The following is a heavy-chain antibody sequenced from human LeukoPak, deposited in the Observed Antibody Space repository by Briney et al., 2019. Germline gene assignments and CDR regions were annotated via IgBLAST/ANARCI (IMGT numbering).Heavy chain of an antibody. V-gene: IGHV4-59*11. CDR2: MFDSKNT. D-gene: IGHD5-18*01. Sequence: SETLSLTCSVSGVSFSSHYWSWMRQPPGGGLEWIGYMFDSKNTKDNPSLKSRITLSADTSKNHFSLRLNSVTAADTAVYYCATIKRGSIFGYFDFWGQGILVTVSS. CDR3: ATIKRGSIFGYFDF. CDR1: GVSFSSHY. J-gene: IGHJ4*02.